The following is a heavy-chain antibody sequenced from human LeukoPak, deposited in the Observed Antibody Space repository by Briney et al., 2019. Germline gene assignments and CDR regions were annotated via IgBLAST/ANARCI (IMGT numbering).Heavy chain of an antibody. V-gene: IGHV4-59*12. D-gene: IGHD2-2*01. CDR2: TYYSGST. J-gene: IGHJ4*02. CDR3: ASRGLTNCSSTCCYDFDY. Sequence: ASETLSLTCAVYGGSLSGYYWSWIRQPPGKGLGWIGYTYYSGSTNYNPSLKSRVTISVDTSKNQFTLKLSSVTAADTAVYYCASRGLTNCSSTCCYDFDYWGQGTLVTVSS. CDR1: GGSLSGYY.